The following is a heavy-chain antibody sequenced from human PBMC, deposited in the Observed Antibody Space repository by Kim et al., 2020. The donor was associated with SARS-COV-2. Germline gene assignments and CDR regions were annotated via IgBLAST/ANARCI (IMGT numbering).Heavy chain of an antibody. D-gene: IGHD3-3*01. CDR2: IWYDGSNK. CDR1: GFGFSVYG. J-gene: IGHJ6*03. CDR3: ASGRFFSSSNCYAYRDV. V-gene: IGHV3-33*01. Sequence: GGSLRLSCAASGFGFSVYGMHWVRQAPGKGLEWVAVIWYDGSNKDYADAVKGRFTISSDNTKTTLYLQMNSLRADATAVYFCASGRFFSSSNCYAYRDV.